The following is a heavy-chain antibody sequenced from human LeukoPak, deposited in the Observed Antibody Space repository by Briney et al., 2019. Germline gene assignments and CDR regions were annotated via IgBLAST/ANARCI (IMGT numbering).Heavy chain of an antibody. J-gene: IGHJ5*01. CDR2: IYYSGST. Sequence: SETLSLTCTVSGGSISSGDYYWSWIRQPPGKGLEWIGYIYYSGSTYYNPSLKSRVTISVDTSKNQFSLKLTSVTAADTAVYYCAGGGGIAAAGMGFDSWGQGTLVTVSS. CDR3: AGGGGIAAAGMGFDS. D-gene: IGHD6-13*01. CDR1: GGSISSGDYY. V-gene: IGHV4-30-4*01.